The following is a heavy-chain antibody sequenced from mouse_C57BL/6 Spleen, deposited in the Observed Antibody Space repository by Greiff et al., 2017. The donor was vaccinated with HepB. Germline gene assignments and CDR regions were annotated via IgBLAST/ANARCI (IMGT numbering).Heavy chain of an antibody. CDR3: ATVRRGYYAMDY. Sequence: QVHVKQPGTELVKPGASVKLSCKASGYTFTSYWMHWVKQRPGQGLEWIGNINPSNGGTNYNEKFKSKATLPVDKSSSTAYMQLSSLTSEDSAVYYCATVRRGYYAMDYWGQGTSVTVSS. CDR1: GYTFTSYW. J-gene: IGHJ4*01. CDR2: INPSNGGT. V-gene: IGHV1-53*01. D-gene: IGHD2-14*01.